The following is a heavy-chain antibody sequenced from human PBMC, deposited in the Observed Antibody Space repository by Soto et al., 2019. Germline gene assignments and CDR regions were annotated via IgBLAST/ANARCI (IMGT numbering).Heavy chain of an antibody. D-gene: IGHD1-26*01. CDR3: ASYRTLGC. Sequence: EVQLVESGGGLVQPGGSLRLSCAASGFTLSSFWMSWVRQAPGKGLEWVASIKEDGSEKTYVDSVKSRFSISRDNAKNSLYLQMNSLRAEDAAVYYCASYRTLGCWGQGTPVTVSS. CDR1: GFTLSSFW. V-gene: IGHV3-7*03. J-gene: IGHJ4*02. CDR2: IKEDGSEK.